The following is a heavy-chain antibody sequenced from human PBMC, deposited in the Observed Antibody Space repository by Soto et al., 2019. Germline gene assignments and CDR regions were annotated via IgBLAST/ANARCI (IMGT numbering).Heavy chain of an antibody. CDR3: AKETIQVGGPNYFDY. V-gene: IGHV3-30*18. D-gene: IGHD1-1*01. CDR1: GFTFSRYG. Sequence: GGSLRLSCGGSGFTFSRYGMHWFRQAPGMGLEWVAVVSHDGLAQYYGDSVMGRFTISRDNSQNTLYLQMNSLRTEDTAIYYCAKETIQVGGPNYFDYWGQGALVTVSS. CDR2: VSHDGLAQ. J-gene: IGHJ4*02.